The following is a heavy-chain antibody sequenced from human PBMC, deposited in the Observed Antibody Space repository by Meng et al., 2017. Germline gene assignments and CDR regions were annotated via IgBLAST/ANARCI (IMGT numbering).Heavy chain of an antibody. Sequence: GESLKISCAASGFTFSSYAMSWVRQAPGKGLEWVSAISGSGGSTYYADSVKGRFTISRDNSKNTLYLQKNSLRAEDAAVYYCAKDRAPSAVTREKPYWGQGTLVTVSS. J-gene: IGHJ4*02. CDR3: AKDRAPSAVTREKPY. CDR2: ISGSGGST. V-gene: IGHV3-23*01. D-gene: IGHD4-17*01. CDR1: GFTFSSYA.